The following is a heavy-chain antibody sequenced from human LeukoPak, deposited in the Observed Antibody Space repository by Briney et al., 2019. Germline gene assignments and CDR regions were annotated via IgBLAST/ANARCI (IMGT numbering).Heavy chain of an antibody. V-gene: IGHV3-9*01. Sequence: GGSLRLSCAASGFTFDDYAMHWVRQAPGKGLEWVSGISWNSGSIGYADSVKGRFTISRDNAKNSLYLQMNSLRAEDAALYYCAKDVYYDSSGPLHYWGQGTLVTVSS. D-gene: IGHD3-22*01. J-gene: IGHJ4*02. CDR2: ISWNSGSI. CDR3: AKDVYYDSSGPLHY. CDR1: GFTFDDYA.